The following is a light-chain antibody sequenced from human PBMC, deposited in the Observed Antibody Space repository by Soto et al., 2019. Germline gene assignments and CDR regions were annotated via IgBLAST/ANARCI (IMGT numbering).Light chain of an antibody. CDR2: DTS. J-gene: IGKJ5*01. CDR1: QSVSIK. V-gene: IGKV3-15*01. CDR3: QQYNNWPPIN. Sequence: EIVMTQSPATLSVSPGERATLSCRASQSVSIKLAWYQQKPGQAPRLLIYDTSTRATGIPARFSGSGSGTEFTLTIRSLQSEDFAVYDCQQYNNWPPINCGQGTRLEIK.